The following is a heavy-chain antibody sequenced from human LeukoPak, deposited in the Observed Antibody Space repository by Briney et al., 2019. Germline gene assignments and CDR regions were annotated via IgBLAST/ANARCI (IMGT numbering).Heavy chain of an antibody. D-gene: IGHD1-1*01. Sequence: KSGGSLRLSCAASGFTFSDYHMNWIRQAPGKGLEWISYISYSGNNIYYADSVKGRFTISRDNAKNSLFLQMDSLRADDTAVYYCVRDWEHNWNPASTPGNFDYWGQGTLVTVSS. V-gene: IGHV3-11*01. CDR1: GFTFSDYH. CDR3: VRDWEHNWNPASTPGNFDY. CDR2: ISYSGNNI. J-gene: IGHJ4*02.